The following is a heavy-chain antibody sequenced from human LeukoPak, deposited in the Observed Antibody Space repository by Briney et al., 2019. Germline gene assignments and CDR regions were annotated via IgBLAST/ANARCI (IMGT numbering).Heavy chain of an antibody. Sequence: SETLSLTCAVYGGSFSGYYWSWIRQPPGKGLEWIGEINHSGSTNYNPSLKSRATISVDTSKNQFSLKLSSVTAADTAVYYCASSYGGNHQPNYYGMDVWGQGTTVTVSS. J-gene: IGHJ6*02. CDR2: INHSGST. CDR3: ASSYGGNHQPNYYGMDV. V-gene: IGHV4-34*01. CDR1: GGSFSGYY. D-gene: IGHD4-23*01.